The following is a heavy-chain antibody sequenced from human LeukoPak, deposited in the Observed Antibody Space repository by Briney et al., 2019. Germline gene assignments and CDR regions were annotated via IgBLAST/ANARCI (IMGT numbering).Heavy chain of an antibody. CDR2: ISGSSYYI. CDR3: AREIVTGGDTFDI. J-gene: IGHJ3*02. CDR1: GFTFSTYG. Sequence: GGSLRFSCAASGFTFSTYGMNRVRQAPGKGLEWVSSISGSSYYIYYADSVKGRFTISRDSAKNSLYLQMNSLRAEDTAVYYCAREIVTGGDTFDIWGQGTMVTVSS. V-gene: IGHV3-21*01. D-gene: IGHD2-21*01.